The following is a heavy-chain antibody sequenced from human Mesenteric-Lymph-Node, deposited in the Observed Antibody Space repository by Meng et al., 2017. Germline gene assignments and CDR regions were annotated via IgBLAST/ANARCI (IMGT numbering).Heavy chain of an antibody. D-gene: IGHD6-19*01. Sequence: SGPTLVKPTQTLTLTCTFSGFSLNTSGMSVSWIRQPPGKALEWLALIDWDDDMFYSTSLKTRLAISKDTSKNQVVLTMTDMDPVDTATYYCARSTSDWTFDYWGQGTLVTVSS. CDR3: ARSTSDWTFDY. CDR2: IDWDDDM. CDR1: GFSLNTSGMS. V-gene: IGHV2-70*01. J-gene: IGHJ4*03.